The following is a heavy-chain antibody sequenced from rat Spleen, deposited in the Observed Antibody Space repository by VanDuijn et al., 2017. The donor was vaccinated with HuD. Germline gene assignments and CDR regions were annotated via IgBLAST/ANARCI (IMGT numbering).Heavy chain of an antibody. CDR3: ARGGLWFAY. Sequence: QVQLKESGPGLVHPSRTLSLTCTVSGFSLMNYGVSWVRQPPGKGLEWMGVIWGDGSTAYNSALKSRLTISRDTSKSQVFLKMSSLKTEDTATYYCARGGLWFAYWGQGTLVTVSS. J-gene: IGHJ3*01. CDR2: IWGDGST. CDR1: GFSLMNYG. V-gene: IGHV2-13*01.